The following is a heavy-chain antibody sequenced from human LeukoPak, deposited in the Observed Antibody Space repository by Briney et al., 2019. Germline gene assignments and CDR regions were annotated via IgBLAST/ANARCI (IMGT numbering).Heavy chain of an antibody. V-gene: IGHV4-59*08. CDR3: ARHGGMVRGFSDAFDI. CDR2: IYYSGST. J-gene: IGHJ3*02. Sequence: PSETLSLTCTVSGGSISSYYWSWIRQPPGKGLEWIGYIYYSGSTNYNPSLKSRVTMSLDTSKNQFSLKLSSVTAADTAMYYCARHGGMVRGFSDAFDIWGQGTMATVSS. D-gene: IGHD3-10*01. CDR1: GGSISSYY.